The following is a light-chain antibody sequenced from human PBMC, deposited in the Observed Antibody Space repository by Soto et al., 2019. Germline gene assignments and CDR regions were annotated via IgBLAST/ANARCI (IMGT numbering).Light chain of an antibody. CDR3: SSYTSNSHYV. CDR1: SSDVGGYNH. Sequence: LAQPASVSGSPAQSITISCTGTSSDVGGYNHVSWYHHHPGKAPKLLIYDDSHRPSGVSNRFSGSKSGNTASLTISGLQAEDEADYYCSSYTSNSHYVFGTGTKVTVL. J-gene: IGLJ1*01. CDR2: DDS. V-gene: IGLV2-14*03.